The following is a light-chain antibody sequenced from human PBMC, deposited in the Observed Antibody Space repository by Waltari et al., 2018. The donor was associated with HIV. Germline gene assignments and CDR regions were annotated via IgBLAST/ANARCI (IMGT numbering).Light chain of an antibody. Sequence: QSARTQPASVSGSPGQSINMSCTGSSSDIGKYDFVSWYQHNPGKAPHLIIYDVNTRPSGVSLRFSGSKSGNTASLTISGLQAEDESYYYCCSYAGGPFVFGSGTSVIVL. CDR1: SSDIGKYDF. CDR3: CSYAGGPFV. V-gene: IGLV2-23*02. CDR2: DVN. J-gene: IGLJ1*01.